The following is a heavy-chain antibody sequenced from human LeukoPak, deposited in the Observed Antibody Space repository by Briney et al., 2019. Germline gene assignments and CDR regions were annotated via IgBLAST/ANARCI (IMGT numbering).Heavy chain of an antibody. CDR1: GGSISSGGYY. CDR3: ARGNRHYYDSSGYYYGALFDY. J-gene: IGHJ4*02. V-gene: IGHV4-31*03. CDR2: IYYGGST. D-gene: IGHD3-22*01. Sequence: SQTLSLTCTVSGGSISSGGYYWSWIRQHPGKGLEWIGYIYYGGSTYYNPSLKSRVTISVDTSKNQFSLKLSSVTAADTAVYYCARGNRHYYDSSGYYYGALFDYWGQRTLVTVSS.